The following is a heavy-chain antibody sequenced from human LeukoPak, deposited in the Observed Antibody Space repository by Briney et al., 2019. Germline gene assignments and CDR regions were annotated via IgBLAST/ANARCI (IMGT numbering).Heavy chain of an antibody. CDR3: ARDSSIAAPVPTFDY. CDR1: GSTFTDYY. V-gene: IGHV1-2*02. Sequence: ASVKVSCKASGSTFTDYYMHWVRQAPGQGLEWMGWINPNSGGTNYAQKLQGRVTMTTDTSTSTAYMELRSLRSDDTAVYYCARDSSIAAPVPTFDYWGQGTLVTVSS. D-gene: IGHD6-6*01. J-gene: IGHJ4*02. CDR2: INPNSGGT.